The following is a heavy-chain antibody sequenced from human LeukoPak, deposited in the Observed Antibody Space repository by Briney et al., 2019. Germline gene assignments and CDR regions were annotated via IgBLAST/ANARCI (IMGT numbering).Heavy chain of an antibody. Sequence: GGSLRLSCAASGFTFSSYWMHWVRQAPGKGLEWVAVISYDGSNKYYADSVKGRFTISRDNSKNTLYLQMNSLRAEDTAVYYCARAGYYDSSGYYAEYFQHWGQGTLVTVSS. CDR2: ISYDGSNK. D-gene: IGHD3-22*01. CDR3: ARAGYYDSSGYYAEYFQH. V-gene: IGHV3-30*03. J-gene: IGHJ1*01. CDR1: GFTFSSYW.